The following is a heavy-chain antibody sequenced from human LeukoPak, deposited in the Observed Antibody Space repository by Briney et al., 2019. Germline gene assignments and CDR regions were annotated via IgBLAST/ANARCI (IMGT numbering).Heavy chain of an antibody. CDR2: ISSSSSYI. Sequence: GGSLRLSCVASGFTFSRYGMHWVRQAPGKGLEWVSSISSSSSYIYYADSVKGRFTISRDNAKNSLYLQMNSLRAEDTAVYYCARVSTITSWDWGQGTLVTVSS. CDR3: ARVSTITSWD. V-gene: IGHV3-21*01. J-gene: IGHJ4*02. D-gene: IGHD1-26*01. CDR1: GFTFSRYG.